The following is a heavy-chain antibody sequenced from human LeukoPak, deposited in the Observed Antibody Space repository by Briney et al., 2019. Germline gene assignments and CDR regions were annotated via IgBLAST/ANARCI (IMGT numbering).Heavy chain of an antibody. D-gene: IGHD4-17*01. Sequence: SETLSLTCAVYGGSFSGYYWSWIRQPPGKGLEWIGEINHSGSTNYNPSLKSRVTISVDTSKNQFSLKLSSVTAADTAVYYCARGSLTDLTSDHGDYNYYGMDVWGQGTTVTVSS. CDR1: GGSFSGYY. V-gene: IGHV4-34*01. CDR2: INHSGST. J-gene: IGHJ6*02. CDR3: ARGSLTDLTSDHGDYNYYGMDV.